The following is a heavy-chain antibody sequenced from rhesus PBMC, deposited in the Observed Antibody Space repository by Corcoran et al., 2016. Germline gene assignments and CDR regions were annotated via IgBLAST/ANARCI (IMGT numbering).Heavy chain of an antibody. CDR2: IYGSSTST. V-gene: IGHV4S10*01. CDR3: ARGTVAYYGLDS. Sequence: QVQLQESGPGVVKPSETLSLTCAVSGGSLSDSYRWRWTRPPPGKGLECIGYIYGSSTSTNYNPSLKSRVTISKDTSKNQFSLKLSSVTAADTAVYYCARGTVAYYGLDSWGQGVVVTVSS. D-gene: IGHD4-29*01. J-gene: IGHJ6*01. CDR1: GGSLSDSYR.